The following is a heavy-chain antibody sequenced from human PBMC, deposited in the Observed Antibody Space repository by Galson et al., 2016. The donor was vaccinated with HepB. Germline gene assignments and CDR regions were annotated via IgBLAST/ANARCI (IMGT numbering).Heavy chain of an antibody. J-gene: IGHJ4*02. V-gene: IGHV5-51*01. Sequence: QSGAEVKKAGESLKISCKGSGYSFTSYWIAWVRQMPGKGLEWMGIIYPGDSDVRYSPSLQGQVTISVDKSINTAYLQWSSLKASDTAMYYCTRDSYCDSVSCYREGDYWGQGTLVTVSS. CDR2: IYPGDSDV. D-gene: IGHD2-2*02. CDR1: GYSFTSYW. CDR3: TRDSYCDSVSCYREGDY.